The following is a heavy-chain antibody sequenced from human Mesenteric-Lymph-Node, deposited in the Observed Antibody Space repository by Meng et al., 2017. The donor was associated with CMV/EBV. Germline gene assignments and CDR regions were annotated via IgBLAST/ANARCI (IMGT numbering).Heavy chain of an antibody. CDR1: GFTFSNSA. J-gene: IGHJ3*02. V-gene: IGHV3-23*01. Sequence: GGSLRLSCAASGFTFSNSAMTWIRQAPGKGLEWVSGISASGATTYFVDSVKGRFAISRDNSKNTLYLQMSSLRAEDTAVYYCAELRSSVFDIWGQGTMVTVSS. CDR3: AELRSSVFDI. CDR2: ISASGATT. D-gene: IGHD3-16*01.